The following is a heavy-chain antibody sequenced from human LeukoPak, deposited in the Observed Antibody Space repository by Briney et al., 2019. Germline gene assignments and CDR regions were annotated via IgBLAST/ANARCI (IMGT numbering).Heavy chain of an antibody. V-gene: IGHV3-21*01. CDR1: GFTLSSSS. CDR3: ASFSGSMDV. J-gene: IGHJ6*03. CDR2: ISSSSSYI. Sequence: PGGSLRLSCAASGFTLSSSSMNWVRQAPGKGLEWVSSISSSSSYIYYADSLKGRFTISRDNAKNSLYLQMNSLRAEDTAVYYCASFSGSMDVWGKGTTVTVSS.